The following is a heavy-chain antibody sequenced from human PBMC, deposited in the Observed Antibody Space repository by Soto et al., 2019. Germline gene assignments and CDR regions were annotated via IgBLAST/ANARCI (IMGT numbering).Heavy chain of an antibody. D-gene: IGHD3-3*01. CDR1: GYTFTSYG. V-gene: IGHV1-18*01. J-gene: IGHJ3*02. CDR2: ISAYNGNT. Sequence: ASVKVSCKASGYTFTSYGMSWVRQAPGQGLEWMGWISAYNGNTNYAQKLQGRVTMTTDTSTSTAYMELRSLRSDDTAVYYCARDRRAITIFGVVTPPDSWGQGTMVTVSS. CDR3: ARDRRAITIFGVVTPPDS.